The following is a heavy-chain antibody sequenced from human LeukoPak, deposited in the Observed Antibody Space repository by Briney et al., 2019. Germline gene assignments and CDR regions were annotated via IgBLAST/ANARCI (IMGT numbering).Heavy chain of an antibody. CDR3: ASSHYDYVWGSYSGRRGDDY. V-gene: IGHV4-30-4*01. J-gene: IGHJ4*02. Sequence: SETLSLTCTVSGGSISSGDYYWSWIRQPPGKGLEWIGYIYYSGSTYYNPPLKSRVTISVDTSKNQFSLKLSSVTAADTAVYYCASSHYDYVWGSYSGRRGDDYWGQGTLVTVSS. CDR1: GGSISSGDYY. D-gene: IGHD3-16*01. CDR2: IYYSGST.